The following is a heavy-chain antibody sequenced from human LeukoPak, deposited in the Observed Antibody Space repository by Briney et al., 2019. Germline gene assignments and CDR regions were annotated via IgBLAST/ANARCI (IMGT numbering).Heavy chain of an antibody. CDR2: IYTSGST. J-gene: IGHJ6*03. CDR1: GGSISGYY. Sequence: SETLSLTCTVSGGSISGYYWSWIRQPPGKGLEWIGYIYTSGSTNYNPSLKSRVTISVDTSNNQFSLKLSSVTAADTAVYYCARVTDCSSSSCYGYMDVWGKGATVTVSS. D-gene: IGHD2-2*01. CDR3: ARVTDCSSSSCYGYMDV. V-gene: IGHV4-4*09.